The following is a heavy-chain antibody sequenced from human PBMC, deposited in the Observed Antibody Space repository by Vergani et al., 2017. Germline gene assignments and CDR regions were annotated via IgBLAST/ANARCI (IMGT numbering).Heavy chain of an antibody. Sequence: QVQLVESGGGLVKPGGSLRLSCAASGFTFSDYYMSWIRQAPGKGLEWVSYISSSSSYTNYADSVKGRFTISRENAKNSLYLQMNSLRAEDTAVYYCARGGDIVARENAFDIWGQGTMVTVSS. D-gene: IGHD5-12*01. V-gene: IGHV3-11*06. CDR1: GFTFSDYY. J-gene: IGHJ3*02. CDR3: ARGGDIVARENAFDI. CDR2: ISSSSSYT.